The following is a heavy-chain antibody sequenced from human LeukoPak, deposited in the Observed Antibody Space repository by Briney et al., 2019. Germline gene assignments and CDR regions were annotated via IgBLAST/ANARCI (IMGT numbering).Heavy chain of an antibody. CDR3: ARTPWQVEDTAMVRPGGYYYYGMDV. V-gene: IGHV1-69*04. J-gene: IGHJ6*02. Sequence: GASVKVSCKASGGTFSSYAISWVRQAPGQGLEWMGRIIPILGIANYAQKFQGRVTITADKSTSTAYMELSSLRSEDTAVYYCARTPWQVEDTAMVRPGGYYYYGMDVWGQGTTVTVSS. CDR1: GGTFSSYA. D-gene: IGHD5-18*01. CDR2: IIPILGIA.